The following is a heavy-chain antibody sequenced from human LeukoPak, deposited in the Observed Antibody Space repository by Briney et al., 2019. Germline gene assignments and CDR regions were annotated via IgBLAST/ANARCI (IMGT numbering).Heavy chain of an antibody. CDR3: ATGRTKKY. V-gene: IGHV3-7*01. Sequence: GGSLRLSCVASVFTFSNYWMNWVRQAPGERPEWVANIKEDGSEKYYVDSVKGRFTISRDNAKNSLYLQMNSLRAEDTAVYYCATGRTKKYWGQGTLVTVSS. CDR1: VFTFSNYW. D-gene: IGHD2-8*01. CDR2: IKEDGSEK. J-gene: IGHJ4*02.